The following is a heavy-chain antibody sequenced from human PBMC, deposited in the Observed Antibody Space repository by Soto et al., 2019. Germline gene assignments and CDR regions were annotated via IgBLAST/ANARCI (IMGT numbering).Heavy chain of an antibody. CDR3: SRIPAYYTVSGYMES. CDR1: AFLFSGYY. V-gene: IGHV1-2*02. D-gene: IGHD3-3*01. CDR2: INPKSGDT. Sequence: GAVKVSCNTPAFLFSGYYIHWVRQAPGQGLEWMGWINPKSGDTKYAQSFQGRLTMTRDTSITTVYMELSGLRSDDTAGYFCSRIPAYYTVSGYMESWGQGTLVPVSS. J-gene: IGHJ4*02.